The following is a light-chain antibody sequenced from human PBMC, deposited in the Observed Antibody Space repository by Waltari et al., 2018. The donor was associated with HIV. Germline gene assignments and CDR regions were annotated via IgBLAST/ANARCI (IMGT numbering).Light chain of an antibody. CDR3: AAWDANLNGRL. J-gene: IGLJ2*01. V-gene: IGLV1-44*01. CDR1: ISNIGGNT. Sequence: QSVLTQSPSASGTPGQRVTISCSGSISNIGGNTVSWYQHLPGTAPKLLIYSNNQRPSGVPDRFSGSKSGTSASLAIRGLQSEDESDYYCAAWDANLNGRLFGGGTKLTVL. CDR2: SNN.